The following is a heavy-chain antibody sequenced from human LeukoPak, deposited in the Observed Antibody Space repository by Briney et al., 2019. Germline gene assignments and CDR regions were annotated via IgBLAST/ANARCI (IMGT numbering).Heavy chain of an antibody. J-gene: IGHJ3*02. Sequence: SSETLSLTCAVYGGSFSGYYWSWIRQPPGKGLEWIGEINHSGSTNYNPSLKSRVTISVDTSKNQFSLKLSSVTAADTAVYYCARGGIVVVPAAIREGAFDIWGQGTMVTVSS. CDR3: ARGGIVVVPAAIREGAFDI. V-gene: IGHV4-34*01. D-gene: IGHD2-2*02. CDR2: INHSGST. CDR1: GGSFSGYY.